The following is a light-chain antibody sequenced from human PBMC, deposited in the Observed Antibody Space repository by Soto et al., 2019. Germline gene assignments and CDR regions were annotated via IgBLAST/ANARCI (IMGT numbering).Light chain of an antibody. CDR3: GTWDSSLSAGGV. CDR1: SSNIGNNY. Sequence: QSVLAQPPSPSAAPGQKVTISCSGSSSNIGNNYVSWYQQLPGTAPKLLIYENNKRPSGIPDRFSGSKSGTSATLGITGLQTGDEADYYCGTWDSSLSAGGVFGTGTKVTVL. V-gene: IGLV1-51*02. J-gene: IGLJ1*01. CDR2: ENN.